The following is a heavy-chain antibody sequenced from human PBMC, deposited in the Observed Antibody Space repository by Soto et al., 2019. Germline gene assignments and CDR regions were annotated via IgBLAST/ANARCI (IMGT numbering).Heavy chain of an antibody. Sequence: SVKVSCKASGGTFSSYAISWVRQAPGQGLEWMGGIIPIFGTANYAQKFQGRVTITADESTSTAYMELSSLRSDDTAVYYCARSPKYYYYGFDVWGQGTTVTVS. V-gene: IGHV1-69*13. CDR3: ARSPKYYYYGFDV. CDR1: GGTFSSYA. J-gene: IGHJ6*02. CDR2: IIPIFGTA.